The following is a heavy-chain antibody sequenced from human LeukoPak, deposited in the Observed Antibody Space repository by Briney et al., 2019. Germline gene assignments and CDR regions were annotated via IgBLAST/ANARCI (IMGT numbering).Heavy chain of an antibody. CDR3: ARVGVRGVNI. D-gene: IGHD3-10*01. CDR1: SGSIGRQY. V-gene: IGHV4-59*08. Sequence: PSETLSLTCTVSSGSIGRQYWSWIRRPPGKGLEWIGFIYYSGSTNYNPSLKSRVTISVDTSKNQFSLKLSSVTAADTAVYYCARVGVRGVNIWGQGTMVTVSS. CDR2: IYYSGST. J-gene: IGHJ3*02.